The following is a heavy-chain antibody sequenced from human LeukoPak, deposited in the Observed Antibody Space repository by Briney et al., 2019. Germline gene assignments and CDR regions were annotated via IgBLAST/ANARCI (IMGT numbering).Heavy chain of an antibody. CDR2: ISWNSGSI. J-gene: IGHJ5*02. V-gene: IGHV3-9*01. CDR1: GFTFDDYA. CDR3: ARSTVTNWFDP. D-gene: IGHD4-17*01. Sequence: GGSLRLSCAASGFTFDDYAMHWVRQAPGKGLEWVSGISWNSGSIGYADSVKGRFTISRDNAKNSLYLQMNSLRAEDTAVYYCARSTVTNWFDPWGQGTLVTVSS.